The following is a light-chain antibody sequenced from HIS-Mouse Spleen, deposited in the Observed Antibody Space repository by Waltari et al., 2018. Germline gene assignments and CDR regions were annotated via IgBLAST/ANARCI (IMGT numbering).Light chain of an antibody. V-gene: IGLV3-19*01. Sequence: SSELTQDPAVSVALGQTVRITCQADSLRSYYASWYQQKPGQAPVLVIYGKNNRPSGIPDRFSGSSSGNTASLTITGAQAEDEADYYCNSWDSSGNHVVFGGGTKLTVL. CDR1: SLRSYY. CDR3: NSWDSSGNHVV. CDR2: GKN. J-gene: IGLJ2*01.